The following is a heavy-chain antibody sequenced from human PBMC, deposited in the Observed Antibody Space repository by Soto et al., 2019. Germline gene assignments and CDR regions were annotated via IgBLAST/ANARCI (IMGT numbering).Heavy chain of an antibody. CDR1: GFSIISSSYY. V-gene: IGHV4-39*02. D-gene: IGHD3-3*01. CDR3: AREHTIFGVVTPWYYYGMDV. CDR2: IYYSGST. J-gene: IGHJ6*02. Sequence: SETLSLTCTVSGFSIISSSYYWGWIRQPPGKGLEWIGSIYYSGSTYYNPSLKSRVTISVDTSKNQFSLKLSSVTAADTAVYYCAREHTIFGVVTPWYYYGMDVWGQGTTVTVSS.